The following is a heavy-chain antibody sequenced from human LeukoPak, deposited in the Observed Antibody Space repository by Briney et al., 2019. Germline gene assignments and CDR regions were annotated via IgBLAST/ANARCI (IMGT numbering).Heavy chain of an antibody. Sequence: SETLSLTCAVYGGTFSGYYWSWIRQPPGKGLEWIGEINHSGSTNYNPSLKGRVTISVDTSKNQFSLKLSSVTAADTAVYYCARGDIVVAPAARVYYYYMDVWGKGTTVTVSS. CDR2: INHSGST. CDR3: ARGDIVVAPAARVYYYYMDV. CDR1: GGTFSGYY. D-gene: IGHD2-2*01. J-gene: IGHJ6*03. V-gene: IGHV4-34*01.